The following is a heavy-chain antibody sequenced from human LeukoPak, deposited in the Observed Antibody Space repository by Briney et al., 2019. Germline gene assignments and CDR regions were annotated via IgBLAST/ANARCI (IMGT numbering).Heavy chain of an antibody. J-gene: IGHJ4*02. Sequence: SETLSLTCTVSGGSISSYYWSWIRQPPGKGLEWIGYIYYSGSTNYNPSLKSRVTISVDTSKNQFSLKLSSVTAADTAVYYCARVGYYSGGSCYSSPLFGYWGQGTLVTVSS. CDR1: GGSISSYY. V-gene: IGHV4-59*01. CDR2: IYYSGST. CDR3: ARVGYYSGGSCYSSPLFGY. D-gene: IGHD2-15*01.